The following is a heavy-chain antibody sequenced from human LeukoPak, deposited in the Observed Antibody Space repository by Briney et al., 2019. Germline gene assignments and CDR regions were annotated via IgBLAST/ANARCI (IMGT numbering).Heavy chain of an antibody. CDR2: ISGGGENT. CDR3: AKPRAMTMGVGRYFDL. Sequence: GGSLRLSCAASGFTFTSYAMSWIRQAPGKGLEWVSAISGGGENTYYADSVKGRFTISRDNSKNTLYLQMNSLRAEDTATYCAKPRAMTMGVGRYFDLWGRGTLVTVSS. D-gene: IGHD3-16*01. V-gene: IGHV3-23*01. CDR1: GFTFTSYA. J-gene: IGHJ2*01.